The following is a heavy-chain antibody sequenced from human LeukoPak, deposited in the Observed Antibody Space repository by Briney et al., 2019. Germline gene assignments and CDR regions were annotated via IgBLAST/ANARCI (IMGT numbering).Heavy chain of an antibody. V-gene: IGHV3-30*04. D-gene: IGHD2-2*01. CDR2: ISYDGSNK. CDR3: ARGPIVVVPLESAFDI. J-gene: IGHJ3*02. CDR1: RFTPRCSA. Sequence: WRTLTPSPEGHRFTPRCSAMTQLRTHSTKGLARTPVISYDGSNKYYADSVKGRFTISRDNSKNTLYLQMNSLRAEDTAVYYCARGPIVVVPLESAFDIWGQGTMVTVSS.